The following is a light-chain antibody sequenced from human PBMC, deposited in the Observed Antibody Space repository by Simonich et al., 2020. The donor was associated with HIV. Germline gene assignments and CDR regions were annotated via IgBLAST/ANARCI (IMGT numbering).Light chain of an antibody. J-gene: IGKJ1*01. Sequence: DIVMTQSPDSLAVSLGERATINCKSSQSVLYSSNNKNYLAWYQQKPGQPHNLLIYWASTRESGVPDRFSGSGSGTDFTLTISSLQAEDVAVYYCQQYYSTPTFGQGAKLEIK. CDR1: QSVLYSSNNKNY. CDR3: QQYYSTPT. V-gene: IGKV4-1*01. CDR2: WAS.